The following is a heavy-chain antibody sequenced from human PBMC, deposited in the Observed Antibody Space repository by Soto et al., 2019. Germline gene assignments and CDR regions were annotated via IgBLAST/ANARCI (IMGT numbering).Heavy chain of an antibody. CDR3: ARAIGPTLFDY. CDR1: GFTFSSYD. Sequence: GGSLRLSCSAYGFTFSSYDMHWVRQGTGKGLEWVSAIGTTGDTYYAGSVKGRFTISRENAKNSLYLQMNSLRAGDTAIYFCARAIGPTLFDYWAQGTLVTVSS. CDR2: IGTTGDT. D-gene: IGHD3-22*01. J-gene: IGHJ4*02. V-gene: IGHV3-13*04.